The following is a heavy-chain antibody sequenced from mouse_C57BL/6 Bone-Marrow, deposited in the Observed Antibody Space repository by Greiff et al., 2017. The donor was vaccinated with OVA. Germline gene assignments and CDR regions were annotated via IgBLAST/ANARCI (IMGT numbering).Heavy chain of an antibody. J-gene: IGHJ4*01. CDR3: ARHEEDYDGYYEDYAMDY. D-gene: IGHD2-3*01. CDR2: FYPGSGSI. Sequence: QVQLQQSGAELVKPGASVKLSCKASGYTFTEYTIHWVKQRSGQGLEWIGWFYPGSGSIKYNEKFKDKATLTADKSSSTVYMELSRLTSEDSAVYFCARHEEDYDGYYEDYAMDYWGQGTSVTVSS. CDR1: GYTFTEYT. V-gene: IGHV1-62-2*01.